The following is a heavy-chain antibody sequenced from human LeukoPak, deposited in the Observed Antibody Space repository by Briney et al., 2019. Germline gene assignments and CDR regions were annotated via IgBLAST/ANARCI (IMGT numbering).Heavy chain of an antibody. CDR2: INPSGGST. Sequence: ASVTVSCTASGYTFTSYYMHWVRQAPGQGLEWMGIINPSGGSTSYAQKFQGRVTMTRDTSTSTVYMELSSLRSEDTAVYYCARESQKDAFDIWGQGTMVTVSS. J-gene: IGHJ3*02. CDR1: GYTFTSYY. CDR3: ARESQKDAFDI. V-gene: IGHV1-46*01.